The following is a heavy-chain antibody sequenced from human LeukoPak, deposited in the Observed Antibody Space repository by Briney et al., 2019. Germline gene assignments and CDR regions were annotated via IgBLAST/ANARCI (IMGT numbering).Heavy chain of an antibody. V-gene: IGHV4-59*01. Sequence: PSETLSLTCTVSGGSISSYYWSWIRQPPGKGLEWIGYIYYSGSTNYNPSLKSRVTISVDTSKNQFSLKLSSVTAADTAVYYCARGQVVRGVINWFDPWGQGTLVTVSS. CDR2: IYYSGST. D-gene: IGHD3-10*01. J-gene: IGHJ5*02. CDR3: ARGQVVRGVINWFDP. CDR1: GGSISSYY.